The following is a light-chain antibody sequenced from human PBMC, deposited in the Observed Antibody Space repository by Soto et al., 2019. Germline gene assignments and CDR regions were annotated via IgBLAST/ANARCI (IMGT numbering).Light chain of an antibody. V-gene: IGKV1-6*01. J-gene: IGKJ1*01. CDR3: LQDYNYPPT. CDR1: QGISTY. CDR2: AAS. Sequence: IQMTQSPSSLSASVGDRVTITCRASQGISTYLNWYQQKPGKAPKVLIYAASSLQSGVPSRFSGSGSETDFTLTISSLQPEDFATYYCLQDYNYPPTFGQGTKVDIK.